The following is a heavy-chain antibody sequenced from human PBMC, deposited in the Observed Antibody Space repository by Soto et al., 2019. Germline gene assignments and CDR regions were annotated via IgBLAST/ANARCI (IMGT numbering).Heavy chain of an antibody. CDR3: AREPDNYYDSSGYYPPDYYGMDV. CDR2: IYYSGST. J-gene: IGHJ6*02. V-gene: IGHV4-31*03. D-gene: IGHD3-22*01. CDR1: GGSISSGGYY. Sequence: PSETLSLTCTVSGGSISSGGYYWSWIRQHPGKGLEWIGYIYYSGSTYYNPSLKSRVTISVDTSKNQFSLKLSSVTAADTAVYYCAREPDNYYDSSGYYPPDYYGMDVWGQGTTVTVSS.